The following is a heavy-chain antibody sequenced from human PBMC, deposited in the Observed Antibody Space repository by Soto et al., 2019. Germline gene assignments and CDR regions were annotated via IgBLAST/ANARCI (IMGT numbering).Heavy chain of an antibody. D-gene: IGHD2-21*02. Sequence: GGSLRLSCAASGFTFSDYYMSWIRHAPGKGLEWVSYISSSSSYTNYADSVKGRFTISRDNAKNSLYLQMNSLRAEDTAVYYCARDLNCGGDCYEYGMDVWGQGTTVTVSS. CDR2: ISSSSSYT. CDR1: GFTFSDYY. V-gene: IGHV3-11*06. CDR3: ARDLNCGGDCYEYGMDV. J-gene: IGHJ6*02.